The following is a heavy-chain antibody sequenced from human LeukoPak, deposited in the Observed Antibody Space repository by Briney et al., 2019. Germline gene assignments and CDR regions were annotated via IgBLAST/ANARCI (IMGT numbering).Heavy chain of an antibody. Sequence: GGSLRLSCAASGFTFSSYAMSWVRQAPGKGLEWVSAISGSGGSTYYADSAKGRFTISRDNSKNTLYLQMNSLRAEDTAVYYCAKAPPMVRGVRPPYYYYGMDVWGQGTTVTVSS. CDR3: AKAPPMVRGVRPPYYYYGMDV. J-gene: IGHJ6*02. CDR1: GFTFSSYA. D-gene: IGHD3-10*01. V-gene: IGHV3-23*01. CDR2: ISGSGGST.